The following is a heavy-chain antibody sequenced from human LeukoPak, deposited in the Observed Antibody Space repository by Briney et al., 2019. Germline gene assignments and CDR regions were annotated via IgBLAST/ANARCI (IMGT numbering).Heavy chain of an antibody. J-gene: IGHJ6*02. CDR3: TTDLKEWLDGMDV. Sequence: GGSLRLSCAASGFTFSNAWMSWVRQAPGKGLEWVGRIKSKTDGGTTDYAAPVKGRFTISRDDSKNTLYLQMNSLKTEDTAVYYCTTDLKEWLDGMDVWGQGTTVTVSS. CDR1: GFTFSNAW. D-gene: IGHD3-3*01. CDR2: IKSKTDGGTT. V-gene: IGHV3-15*01.